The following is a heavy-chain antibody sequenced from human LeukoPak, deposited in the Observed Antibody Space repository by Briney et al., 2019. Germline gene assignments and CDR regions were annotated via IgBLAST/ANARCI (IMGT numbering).Heavy chain of an antibody. Sequence: SETLSLTCTVSGGSISSSSYYWGWIRQPPGKGLEWIGSIYHSGSTYYNPSLKSRVTISVDTSKNQFSLKLSSVTAADTAVYYCARDLLWFGEQAPYYYYMDVWGKGTTVTVSS. J-gene: IGHJ6*03. CDR3: ARDLLWFGEQAPYYYYMDV. CDR1: GGSISSSSYY. D-gene: IGHD3-10*01. CDR2: IYHSGST. V-gene: IGHV4-39*07.